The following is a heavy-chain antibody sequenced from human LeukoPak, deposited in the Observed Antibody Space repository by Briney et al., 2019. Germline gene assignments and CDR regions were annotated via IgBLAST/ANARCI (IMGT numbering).Heavy chain of an antibody. CDR1: GFTFGDYA. Sequence: PGGSLRLSCTASGFTFGDYAMSWVRQAPGKGLEWVGFIRSKAYGGTTEYAASVKGRFTISRDDSKSIAYLQMNSLKTEDTAVYYCTRDRRGGRAAADYFDYWGQGTPVTVSS. J-gene: IGHJ4*02. CDR2: IRSKAYGGTT. CDR3: TRDRRGGRAAADYFDY. D-gene: IGHD6-13*01. V-gene: IGHV3-49*04.